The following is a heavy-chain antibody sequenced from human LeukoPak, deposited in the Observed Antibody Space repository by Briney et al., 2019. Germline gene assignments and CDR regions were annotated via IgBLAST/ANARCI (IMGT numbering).Heavy chain of an antibody. CDR1: GGSISSSSYY. D-gene: IGHD5-18*01. Sequence: SETLSLTCTVSGGSISSSSYYWGWIRQPPGKGLEWIGSIYHSGSTYYNPSLKSRVTISVDTSKNQFSLKLSSVTAADTAVYYCARATAMVTSYFDYWGQGTLVTVSS. V-gene: IGHV4-39*07. CDR3: ARATAMVTSYFDY. CDR2: IYHSGST. J-gene: IGHJ4*02.